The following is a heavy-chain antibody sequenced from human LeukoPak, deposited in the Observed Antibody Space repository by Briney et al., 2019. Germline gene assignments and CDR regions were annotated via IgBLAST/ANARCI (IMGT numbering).Heavy chain of an antibody. CDR1: GFTFSNYW. J-gene: IGHJ4*02. CDR2: IKGDGSKI. V-gene: IGHV3-7*01. CDR3: AKVYGSGSYNSFDY. Sequence: GGSLRLSCAASGFTFSNYWMTWVRRAPGQGLEWVANIKGDGSKIHYVDSVKGRFTTSRDHAKNSVYLQMNSLRAEDTAVYYCAKVYGSGSYNSFDYWGQGTLVTVSS. D-gene: IGHD3-10*01.